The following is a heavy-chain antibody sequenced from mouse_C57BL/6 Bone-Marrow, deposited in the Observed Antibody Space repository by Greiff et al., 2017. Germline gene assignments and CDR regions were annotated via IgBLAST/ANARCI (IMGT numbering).Heavy chain of an antibody. J-gene: IGHJ1*03. CDR2: IYPSDSET. V-gene: IGHV1-61*01. CDR3: ASSVDYNGSRGDWYFDV. CDR1: GYTFTSYW. Sequence: VQLQQPGAELVRPGSSVKLSCKASGYTFTSYWMDWVKQRPGQGLEWIGNIYPSDSETHYNQKFKDKATLTVDKSSSTAYMQLSSLTSEDSAVYYCASSVDYNGSRGDWYFDVWGTGTTVTVSS. D-gene: IGHD1-1*01.